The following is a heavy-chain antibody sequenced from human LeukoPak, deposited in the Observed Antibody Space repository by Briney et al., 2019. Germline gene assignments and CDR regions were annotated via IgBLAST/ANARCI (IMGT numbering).Heavy chain of an antibody. D-gene: IGHD5-18*01. CDR2: VYYSGST. J-gene: IGHJ3*02. CDR1: GGSISSYY. CDR3: ARPRGYSYVAFDI. Sequence: PSETLSLTCTVSGGSISSYYWGWIRQPPGKGLEWIGNVYYSGSTYYNPSLTSRVTISLGTSKHQFSLKLSSVTAADTAVYYCARPRGYSYVAFDIWGQGTMVTVSS. V-gene: IGHV4-39*01.